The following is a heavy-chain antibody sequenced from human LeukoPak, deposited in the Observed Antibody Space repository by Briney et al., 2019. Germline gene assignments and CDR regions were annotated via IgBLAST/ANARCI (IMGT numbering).Heavy chain of an antibody. CDR3: AKSGYYYDSSGYWAFDI. CDR1: GFTFSSYA. D-gene: IGHD3-22*01. CDR2: ISGSGGST. J-gene: IGHJ3*02. V-gene: IGHV3-23*01. Sequence: GGSLRLSCAASGFTFSSYAMSWVRQAPGKGLEWVSAISGSGGSTYYADSVKGRFTISRDNPKNSLYLQMNSLRAEDTAVYYCAKSGYYYDSSGYWAFDIWGQGTMVTVSS.